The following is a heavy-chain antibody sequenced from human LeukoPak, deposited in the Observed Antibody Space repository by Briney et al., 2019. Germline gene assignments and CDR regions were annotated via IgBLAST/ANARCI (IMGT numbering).Heavy chain of an antibody. CDR3: ARDMEDTNWFDP. CDR1: GFTFSGYY. D-gene: IGHD2-15*01. V-gene: IGHV4-34*01. CDR2: INHSGST. Sequence: KPGGSLRLSCAASGFTFSGYYMSWIRQPPGKGLEWIGEINHSGSTNYNPSLKSRVTISVDTSKNQFSLKLSSVTAADTAVYYCARDMEDTNWFDPWGQGTLVTVSS. J-gene: IGHJ5*02.